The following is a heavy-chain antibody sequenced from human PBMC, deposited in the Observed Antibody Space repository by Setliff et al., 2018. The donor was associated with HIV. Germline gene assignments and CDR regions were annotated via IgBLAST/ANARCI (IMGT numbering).Heavy chain of an antibody. J-gene: IGHJ4*02. CDR3: AHAYNVYDYRFDSSGYDY. V-gene: IGHV3-7*03. CDR2: IKQGGSEK. D-gene: IGHD3-22*01. CDR1: GFIFSSYW. Sequence: GGSLRLPCTASGFIFSSYWMSWVRQAPGKGLEWVANIKQGGSEKYYVGSVKARFIASTDKARNSLFLVMNSLRAEDRGVYYCAHAYNVYDYRFDSSGYDYWGRGTLVTVSS.